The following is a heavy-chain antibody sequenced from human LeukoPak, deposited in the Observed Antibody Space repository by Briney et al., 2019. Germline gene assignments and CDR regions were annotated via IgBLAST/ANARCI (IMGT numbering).Heavy chain of an antibody. J-gene: IGHJ4*02. D-gene: IGHD2-2*01. CDR3: AREGLTNSSSDS. Sequence: GGSLRLSCAASGFTFSIYTMNWVRQAPGKGLEWISSIGSSGTSIYYVDSVKGRFTISRDNAKNSLYLQMNSLRAEDTAVYYCAREGLTNSSSDSWGQGTLVTVSS. CDR1: GFTFSIYT. CDR2: IGSSGTSI. V-gene: IGHV3-21*01.